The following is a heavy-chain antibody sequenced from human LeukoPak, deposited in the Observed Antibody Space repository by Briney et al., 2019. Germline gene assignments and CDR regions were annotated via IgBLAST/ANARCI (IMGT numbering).Heavy chain of an antibody. J-gene: IGHJ4*02. V-gene: IGHV3-64*01. D-gene: IGHD2-21*01. CDR3: ARDGTAITLDY. Sequence: GGSLRLSCAASGFTFSSYAMHWVRQAPGKGLEYVSAISSNGGSTYYANSVKGRFTISRDNSKNTLYLQMNSLRVEDTAVYYCARDGTAITLDYWGQGTLVTVSS. CDR1: GFTFSSYA. CDR2: ISSNGGST.